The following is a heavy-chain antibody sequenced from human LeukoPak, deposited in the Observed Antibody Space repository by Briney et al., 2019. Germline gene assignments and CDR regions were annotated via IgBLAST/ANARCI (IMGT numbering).Heavy chain of an antibody. V-gene: IGHV1-69*13. J-gene: IGHJ4*02. D-gene: IGHD1-14*01. CDR1: GGTFSSYA. CDR3: ARDRGITRYFDY. Sequence: SVKVSCKASGGTFSSYAISWVRQAPGQGLEWMGGIIPIFGTANYAQKFQGRVTITADESTSTAYMELSSLRSEDTAVYYCARDRGITRYFDYWGQGTLVTVSS. CDR2: IIPIFGTA.